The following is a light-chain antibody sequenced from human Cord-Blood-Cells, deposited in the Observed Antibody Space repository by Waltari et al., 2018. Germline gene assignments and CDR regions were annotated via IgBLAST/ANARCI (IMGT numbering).Light chain of an antibody. CDR3: CSYAGSYTFVV. Sequence: QSALTQPRSVSGSPGQSVTISCTGTSSYVGGYNYVSWYQQHPGKAPKLRIYDVSKRPSGVPERFSGSKSGNAACLTISGLQAEDEADYYCCSYAGSYTFVVFGGGTKLTVL. V-gene: IGLV2-11*01. CDR1: SSYVGGYNY. CDR2: DVS. J-gene: IGLJ2*01.